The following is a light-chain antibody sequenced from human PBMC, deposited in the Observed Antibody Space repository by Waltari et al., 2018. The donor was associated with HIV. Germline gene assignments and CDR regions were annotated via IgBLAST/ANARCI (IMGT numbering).Light chain of an antibody. CDR1: SSNIGRNN. V-gene: IGLV1-44*01. J-gene: IGLJ3*02. Sequence: QSVLTQPPSASGTPGQRVTISCSGSSSNIGRNNVNWYKQVPGTAPILLIYGNNQRPSGVPGRFSVSKSRTSASLAISRLQSEDESDYYCSTWEVSLNGYWVFVRGTKLSVL. CDR3: STWEVSLNGYWV. CDR2: GNN.